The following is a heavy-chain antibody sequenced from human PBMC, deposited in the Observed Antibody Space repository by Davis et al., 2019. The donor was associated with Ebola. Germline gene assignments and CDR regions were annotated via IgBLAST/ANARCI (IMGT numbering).Heavy chain of an antibody. CDR3: AKASRTYWEDYWFDP. D-gene: IGHD1-26*01. CDR1: GYTFTNYA. V-gene: IGHV1-3*01. CDR2: INAGNGFT. J-gene: IGHJ5*02. Sequence: AASVKVSCKASGYTFTNYAIHWVRQAPGQRLEWMGWINAGNGFTKYSQQFRGRVTITRDTSASTAYMELSSLRSEDTAVYYCAKASRTYWEDYWFDPWGQGTLVAVSS.